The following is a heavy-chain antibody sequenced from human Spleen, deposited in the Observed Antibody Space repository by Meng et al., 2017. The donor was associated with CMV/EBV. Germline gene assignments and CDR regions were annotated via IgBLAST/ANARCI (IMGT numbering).Heavy chain of an antibody. V-gene: IGHV1-69*01. CDR2: IIPIFVTA. D-gene: IGHD4-17*01. J-gene: IGHJ4*02. CDR1: GGTFSSYA. CDR3: ATDYGDYQALGY. Sequence: QSWSEVKKPVSAVKVSCKASGGTFSSYAISWGRQAPGQVLEWMGGIIPIFVTANYAQKFQGRVTLTADESTSTAYMELSSLRSEDTAVYYCATDYGDYQALGYWGQGTLVTVSS.